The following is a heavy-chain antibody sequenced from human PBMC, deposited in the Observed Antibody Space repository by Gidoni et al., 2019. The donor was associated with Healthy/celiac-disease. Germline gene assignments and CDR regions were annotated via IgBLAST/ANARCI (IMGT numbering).Heavy chain of an antibody. J-gene: IGHJ4*02. V-gene: IGHV3-23*01. Sequence: EVQLLESGGGLVQPGGSLRISCAASGFTFSSYAMSWGRQAPGKGLEWVSAISGSGGSTYSADSVKGRFTISRDNSKNTLYLQMNSLRAEDTAVYYCAKDEYSSSPGDYWGQGTLVTVSS. CDR1: GFTFSSYA. D-gene: IGHD6-6*01. CDR2: ISGSGGST. CDR3: AKDEYSSSPGDY.